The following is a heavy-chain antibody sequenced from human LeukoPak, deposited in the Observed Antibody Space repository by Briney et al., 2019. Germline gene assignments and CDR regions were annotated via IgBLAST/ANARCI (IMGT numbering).Heavy chain of an antibody. CDR1: GGSINGCY. D-gene: IGHD4-17*01. CDR3: ARVFRGAVTSNWFDP. CDR2: ISDSGST. J-gene: IGHJ5*02. V-gene: IGHV4-59*01. Sequence: SETLSLTCTVSGGSINGCYWTWIRQPPGKGLEWIGYISDSGSTNYNPSLKSRVTMSVDSSNHEFSLRLNSVTAADTAVYYCARVFRGAVTSNWFDPWGQGTLVTVSS.